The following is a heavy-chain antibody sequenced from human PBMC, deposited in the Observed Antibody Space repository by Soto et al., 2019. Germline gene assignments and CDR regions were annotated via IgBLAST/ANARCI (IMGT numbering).Heavy chain of an antibody. CDR1: GFTFSSYA. CDR3: ERGPPLLAYCGGDCYFDY. D-gene: IGHD2-21*02. Sequence: GGSLRLSCAASGFTFSSYAMHWVRQAPGKGLEYVSAISSNGGSTYYANSVKGRFTISRDNSKNTMYLQMGSLRAEDMAVYYGERGPPLLAYCGGDCYFDYWGQGTLVTVSS. CDR2: ISSNGGST. V-gene: IGHV3-64*01. J-gene: IGHJ4*02.